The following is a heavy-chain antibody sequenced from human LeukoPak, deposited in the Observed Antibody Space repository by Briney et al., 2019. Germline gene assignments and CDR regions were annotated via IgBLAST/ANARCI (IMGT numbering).Heavy chain of an antibody. J-gene: IGHJ3*02. CDR2: FYYGGST. CDR3: ARVDAYDGDAFDI. V-gene: IGHV4-59*01. D-gene: IGHD5-24*01. CDR1: GGSFSSYY. Sequence: SETLSLTCSVSGGSFSSYYWSWIRQPPGKGLECIGYFYYGGSTNYNPSLKSRVTISVDTSKNQFSLKLSSVTAADTAVYYCARVDAYDGDAFDIWGQGTMVTVSS.